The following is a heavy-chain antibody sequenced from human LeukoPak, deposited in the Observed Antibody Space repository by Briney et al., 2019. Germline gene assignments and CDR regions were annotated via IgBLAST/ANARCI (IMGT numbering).Heavy chain of an antibody. V-gene: IGHV3-23*01. D-gene: IGHD2-8*01. CDR3: ARDDCTNGVCYAFDI. CDR2: ISGSGGST. CDR1: GFTFSSYG. J-gene: IGHJ3*02. Sequence: GGSLRLSCAASGFTFSSYGMSWVRQAPGKGLEWVSAISGSGGSTYYADSVKGRFTISRDNSKNTLYLQMNSLRAEDTAVYYCARDDCTNGVCYAFDIWGQGTMVTVSS.